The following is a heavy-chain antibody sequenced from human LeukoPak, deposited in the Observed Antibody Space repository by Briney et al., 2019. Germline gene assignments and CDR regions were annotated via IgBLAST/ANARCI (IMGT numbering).Heavy chain of an antibody. D-gene: IGHD3-3*01. V-gene: IGHV4-61*02. Sequence: PSQTLSLTCTVSGGSISSVNYYWTWIRQPAGKGLEWIGRSYTSGSTNYNPSLKSRVTISVDTSKNQFSLKLTSVTAADTAVYYCASTYYGFTRGTTDYFDYWGQGTLVTVSS. CDR2: SYTSGST. CDR3: ASTYYGFTRGTTDYFDY. J-gene: IGHJ4*02. CDR1: GGSISSVNYY.